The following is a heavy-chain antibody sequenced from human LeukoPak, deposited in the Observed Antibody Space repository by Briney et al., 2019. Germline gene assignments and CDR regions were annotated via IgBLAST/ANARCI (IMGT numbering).Heavy chain of an antibody. CDR2: ISGSGGKT. CDR3: VSTTRSSPFDN. V-gene: IGHV3-23*01. CDR1: GFTFSSYA. D-gene: IGHD1-1*01. J-gene: IGHJ4*02. Sequence: GGSLRLSCAASGFTFSSYAMSWVRQAPGKGLEWVSGISGSGGKTYYADSVKGRFTISRDNAKTSVYLQMNSLRAEDTAVYYCVSTTRSSPFDNWGQGTLVTVSS.